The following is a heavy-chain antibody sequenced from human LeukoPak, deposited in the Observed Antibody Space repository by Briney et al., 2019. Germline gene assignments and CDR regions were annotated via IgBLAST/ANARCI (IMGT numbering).Heavy chain of an antibody. CDR3: ARVGYSSSWYVNYYSMDV. J-gene: IGHJ6*02. CDR1: GGSFSGYY. V-gene: IGHV4-34*01. D-gene: IGHD6-13*01. Sequence: SETLSLTCAVYGGSFSGYYWSWIRQPPGKGLEWIGEINHSGSTNYNPSLKSRVTISVDTSKNQFSLKLSSVTAADTAVYYCARVGYSSSWYVNYYSMDVWGQGTTVTVSS. CDR2: INHSGST.